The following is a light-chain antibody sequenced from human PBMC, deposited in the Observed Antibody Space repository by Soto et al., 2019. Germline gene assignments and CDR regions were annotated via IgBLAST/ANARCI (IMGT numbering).Light chain of an antibody. J-gene: IGKJ1*01. Sequence: DIQMTQSPSSVSASVGDRVTITCRASQGINKWLAWFQQKPGKAPELLIYAASSLQSGVPSRFSGSGSGTDFTLTISSLQPEDFATYYCQQANSFPWTFGQGTKVEIK. V-gene: IGKV1D-12*01. CDR3: QQANSFPWT. CDR2: AAS. CDR1: QGINKW.